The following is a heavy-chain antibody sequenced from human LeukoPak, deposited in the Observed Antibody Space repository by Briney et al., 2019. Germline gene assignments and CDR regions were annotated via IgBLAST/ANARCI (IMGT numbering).Heavy chain of an antibody. CDR1: GFTFSSYW. CDR2: INSDGSST. CDR3: ARRSSGPLYYYYYYMDV. V-gene: IGHV3-74*01. D-gene: IGHD3-22*01. Sequence: GGSLRLSCAASGFTFSSYWMHWVRQAPGKGLVWVSRINSDGSSTSYADSVKGRFTISRDDAKNTLYLQMNSLRAEDTAVCYCARRSSGPLYYYYYYMDVWGKGTTVTVSS. J-gene: IGHJ6*03.